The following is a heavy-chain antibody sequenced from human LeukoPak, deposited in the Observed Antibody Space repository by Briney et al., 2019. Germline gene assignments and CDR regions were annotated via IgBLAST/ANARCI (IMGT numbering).Heavy chain of an antibody. CDR2: IIPIFGTA. J-gene: IGHJ4*02. CDR1: GGTFSSYA. V-gene: IGHV1-69*01. D-gene: IGHD3-10*01. CDR3: ASRFYGSGSYYNARFDY. Sequence: SVKVSCKASGGTFSSYAISWVRQAPGQGLEWMGGIIPIFGTANYAQKFQGRVTITADESTSTAYMELSRLRSEDTAVYYCASRFYGSGSYYNARFDYWGQGTLVTVSS.